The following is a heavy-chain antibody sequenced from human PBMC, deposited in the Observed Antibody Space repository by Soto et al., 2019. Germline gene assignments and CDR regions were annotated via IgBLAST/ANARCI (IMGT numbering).Heavy chain of an antibody. J-gene: IGHJ4*02. CDR3: AHRLPPGGSWSNSFDY. V-gene: IGHV2-5*02. Sequence: GSGPTLVNPTQTLTLTCTFSGFSLSTSGVGVGWIRQPPGKALEWLALIYWDDDKRYSPSLKSRLTITKDTSKNQVVLTMTNMDPVDTATYYCAHRLPPGGSWSNSFDYWGQGTLVTVSS. D-gene: IGHD6-13*01. CDR1: GFSLSTSGVG. CDR2: IYWDDDK.